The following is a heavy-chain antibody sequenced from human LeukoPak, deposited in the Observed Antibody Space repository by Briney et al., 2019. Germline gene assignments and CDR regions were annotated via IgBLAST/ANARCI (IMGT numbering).Heavy chain of an antibody. J-gene: IGHJ6*02. V-gene: IGHV3-48*01. Sequence: QTGGSLRLSCAASGFTFSSYSMNWVRQAPGKGLQWVSYITSSSSTIYYADSVKGRFTISRDNAKNSLYLQMNSLRAEDTAVYYCARDRDVPAIGMDVWGQGTTVTVSS. CDR2: ITSSSSTI. CDR1: GFTFSSYS. CDR3: ARDRDVPAIGMDV.